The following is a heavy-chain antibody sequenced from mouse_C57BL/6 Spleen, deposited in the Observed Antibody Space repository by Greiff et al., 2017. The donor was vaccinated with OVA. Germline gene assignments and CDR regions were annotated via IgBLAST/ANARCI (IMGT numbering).Heavy chain of an antibody. J-gene: IGHJ2*01. CDR2: IDPSDSYT. D-gene: IGHD1-1*01. Sequence: QVQLQQPGAELVKPGASVKLSCKASGYTFTSYWMQWVKQRPGQGLEWIGEIDPSDSYTNYNQKFKGKATLTVDTSSSTAYMQLSSLTSEDSAVYYCARRLLLYGSSYNFDYWGKGTTLTVSS. CDR3: ARRLLLYGSSYNFDY. CDR1: GYTFTSYW. V-gene: IGHV1-50*01.